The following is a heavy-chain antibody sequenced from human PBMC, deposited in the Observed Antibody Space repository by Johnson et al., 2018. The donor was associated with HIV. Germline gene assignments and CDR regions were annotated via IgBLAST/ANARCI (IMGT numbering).Heavy chain of an antibody. CDR1: GFTFSSYA. J-gene: IGHJ3*02. Sequence: QVQLVESGGGVVQPGRSLRLSCTASGFTFSSYAMHWVSQAPGKGLEWVAVISYDGSNKYYADSVKGRFTISRDNSKNSLYLQMNSLRAEDTAVYYCARGGWGDAFDIWGQGTMVTVSS. D-gene: IGHD3-16*01. V-gene: IGHV3-30-3*01. CDR3: ARGGWGDAFDI. CDR2: ISYDGSNK.